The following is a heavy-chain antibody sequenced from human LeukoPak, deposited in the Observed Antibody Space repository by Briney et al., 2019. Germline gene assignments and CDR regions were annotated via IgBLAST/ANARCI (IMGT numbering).Heavy chain of an antibody. CDR2: ISGSGGST. CDR3: AKDYRDGLYYDILTGYTDV. CDR1: GFTFSSYA. Sequence: GGSLRLSCAASGFTFSSYAMSWVRQAPGKGLEWVSAISGSGGSTYYADSVKGRFTISRDNSKNTLYLQMNSLRAEDTAVYYCAKDYRDGLYYDILTGYTDVWGQGTTVTVSS. V-gene: IGHV3-23*01. D-gene: IGHD3-9*01. J-gene: IGHJ6*02.